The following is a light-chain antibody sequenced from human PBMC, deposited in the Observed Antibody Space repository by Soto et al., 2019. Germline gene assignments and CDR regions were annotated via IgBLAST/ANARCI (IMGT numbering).Light chain of an antibody. J-gene: IGLJ1*01. CDR1: SSDIGGYNY. Sequence: QSVLTQPASVSGSPGQSITISCTGTSSDIGGYNYVSWYQQHPGEAPKLMIYEVSNRPLGVSNRFSGSKSGNTASLTISGLQAEDEADYYCNSYRSSSSPYYVFGTGTKVTVL. CDR2: EVS. CDR3: NSYRSSSSPYYV. V-gene: IGLV2-14*01.